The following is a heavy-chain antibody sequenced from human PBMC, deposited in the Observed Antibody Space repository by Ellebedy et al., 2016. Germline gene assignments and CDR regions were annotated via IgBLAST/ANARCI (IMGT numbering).Heavy chain of an antibody. Sequence: GGSLRLXCAASGFTFSSYSMNWVRQAPGKGLEWVSYISSSSTIYYTDSVKGRFTISRDNAKNSLYLQMNSLRAEDTAVYYCARDNVLKGWDGMDVWGQGTTVTVSS. CDR1: GFTFSSYS. V-gene: IGHV3-48*04. CDR2: ISSSSTI. CDR3: ARDNVLKGWDGMDV. J-gene: IGHJ6*02. D-gene: IGHD2-15*01.